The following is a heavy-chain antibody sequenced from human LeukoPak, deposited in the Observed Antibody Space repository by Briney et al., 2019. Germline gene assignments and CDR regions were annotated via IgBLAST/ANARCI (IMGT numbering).Heavy chain of an antibody. CDR3: ASEGRDGYNS. V-gene: IGHV3-48*01. CDR1: GFTFSSYS. J-gene: IGHJ4*02. Sequence: PGGSLRLSCAASGFTFSSYSMSWVRQAPGKGLEWVSYISSSSSTIYYADSVKGRFTISRDNAKNSLYLQMNSLRAEDTAVYYCASEGRDGYNSWGQGTLVTVSS. CDR2: ISSSSSTI. D-gene: IGHD5-24*01.